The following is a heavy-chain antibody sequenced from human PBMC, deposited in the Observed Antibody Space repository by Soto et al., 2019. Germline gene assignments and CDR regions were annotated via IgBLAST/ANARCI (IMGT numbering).Heavy chain of an antibody. CDR3: ARHGQLALFDQ. V-gene: IGHV5-10-1*01. J-gene: IGHJ5*02. D-gene: IGHD6-6*01. Sequence: PGGSLRLSCQGSGYSFPSYWISWVRQMPGKGLQWMGRIDPSDSYINYSPSFEGHVNISIDKSINTAYLQWSSLKASDTAIYYCARHGQLALFDQWGQGTLVTVSS. CDR2: IDPSDSYI. CDR1: GYSFPSYW.